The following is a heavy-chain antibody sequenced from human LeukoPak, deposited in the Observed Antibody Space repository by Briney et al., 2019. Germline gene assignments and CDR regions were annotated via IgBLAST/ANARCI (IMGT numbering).Heavy chain of an antibody. CDR3: ARELYGSGSYRGGRNWFDP. CDR1: GFTVSSNY. CDR2: IYSGGST. Sequence: GGSLRLSCAASGFTVSSNYMSWVRQAPGKGLEWVSVIYSGGSTYYADSVKGRFTISRDNSKNTLYLQMNSLRAEDTAVYYCARELYGSGSYRGGRNWFDPWGQRTLVTVSS. V-gene: IGHV3-53*01. J-gene: IGHJ5*02. D-gene: IGHD3-10*01.